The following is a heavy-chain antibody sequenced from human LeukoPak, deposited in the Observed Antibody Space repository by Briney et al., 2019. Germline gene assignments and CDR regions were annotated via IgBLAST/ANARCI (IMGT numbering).Heavy chain of an antibody. CDR1: GGSINTYY. Sequence: SETLSLTCSVSGGSINTYYWSWIRQPPGKGLEWIGDIYYSGNTNCNPSLKSRVTISVDTSKSQFSLKLSSVTAADTAVYYCARDSSGWREFDYWGQGTLVTVSS. J-gene: IGHJ4*02. V-gene: IGHV4-59*01. CDR2: IYYSGNT. D-gene: IGHD6-19*01. CDR3: ARDSSGWREFDY.